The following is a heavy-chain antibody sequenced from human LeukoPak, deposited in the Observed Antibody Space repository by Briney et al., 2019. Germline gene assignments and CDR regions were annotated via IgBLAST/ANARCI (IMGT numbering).Heavy chain of an antibody. J-gene: IGHJ4*02. CDR1: KYSFTNYW. Sequence: GESLKISCKGYKYSFTNYWIGWVRQVPGKGLEWMGIIYPGDSDTRYIPSLQGQVTISADKSINTVYLQWSSLKASDTAMYYCAKTTRGHYNSGWYVEYWGQGTLVTVSS. V-gene: IGHV5-51*01. D-gene: IGHD6-19*01. CDR3: AKTTRGHYNSGWYVEY. CDR2: IYPGDSDT.